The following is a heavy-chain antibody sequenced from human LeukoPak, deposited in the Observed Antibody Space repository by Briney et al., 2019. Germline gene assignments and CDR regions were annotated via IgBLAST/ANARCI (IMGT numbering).Heavy chain of an antibody. D-gene: IGHD1-14*01. CDR3: ARSSRYIGFDP. Sequence: GESLKISCKGSGYSFTSYWIGWVRQMPGKGLEWMGIIYPGDSDTRDSPSFQGQVTISAHKSISTAYLQWSSLKASDTAMYYCARSSRYIGFDPWGQGTLVTVSS. CDR1: GYSFTSYW. CDR2: IYPGDSDT. V-gene: IGHV5-51*01. J-gene: IGHJ5*02.